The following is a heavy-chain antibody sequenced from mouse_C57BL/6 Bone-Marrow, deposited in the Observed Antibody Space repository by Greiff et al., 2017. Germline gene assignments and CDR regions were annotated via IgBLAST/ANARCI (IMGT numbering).Heavy chain of an antibody. Sequence: QVQLKQPGAELVKPGASVKMSCKASGYTFTSYWITWVKQRPGQGLEWIGDIYPGSGSTNYNEKFKSKATLTVDTSSSTAYMQLSSLTYEDSAVYYCARTGVVAPYAMDYWGQGTSVTVSS. V-gene: IGHV1-55*01. CDR1: GYTFTSYW. D-gene: IGHD1-1*01. CDR2: IYPGSGST. CDR3: ARTGVVAPYAMDY. J-gene: IGHJ4*01.